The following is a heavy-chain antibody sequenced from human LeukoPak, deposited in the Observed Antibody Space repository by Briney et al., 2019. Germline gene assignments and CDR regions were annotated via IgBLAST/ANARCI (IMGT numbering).Heavy chain of an antibody. D-gene: IGHD2-15*01. J-gene: IGHJ5*02. CDR3: ARDRAATQDWVEFDP. Sequence: GGSLRLSCAVSGFRASDYYMNWVRQAPGKGLEWVALIRGSGDTFYGDSVKGRFTISRDDSKNTVYLRMNSLRVEDTAVYFCARDRAATQDWVEFDPWGQGTLVTVSS. CDR1: GFRASDYY. CDR2: IRGSGDT. V-gene: IGHV3-66*03.